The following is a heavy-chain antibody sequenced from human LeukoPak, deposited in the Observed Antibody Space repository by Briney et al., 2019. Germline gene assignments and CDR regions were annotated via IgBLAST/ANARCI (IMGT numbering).Heavy chain of an antibody. Sequence: PGGSLRLSCAASGFTFSSYAMNWVRQAPGQGLEWVSAISGSGGSTYYADSVKGRFTISRDNSKNTLYLQRNSLRAEDTAVYYCARAVAGGYYYYYYMDVWGKGTTVTVSS. CDR2: ISGSGGST. J-gene: IGHJ6*03. V-gene: IGHV3-23*01. D-gene: IGHD6-19*01. CDR1: GFTFSSYA. CDR3: ARAVAGGYYYYYYMDV.